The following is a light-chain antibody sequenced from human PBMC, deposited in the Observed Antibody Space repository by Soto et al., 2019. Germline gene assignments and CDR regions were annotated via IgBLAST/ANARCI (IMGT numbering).Light chain of an antibody. CDR1: QGISTN. J-gene: IGKJ5*01. V-gene: IGKV1-12*01. CDR3: LQATRVPLS. Sequence: DIQMTQSPSSVSASVGDRVTITCRASQGISTNLAWYQQKAGKAPKLLIYAASSLQSGVPPRFSGSGSGTDFTLTISSLQPEDFAIYFCLQATRVPLSFGQGTRLEIK. CDR2: AAS.